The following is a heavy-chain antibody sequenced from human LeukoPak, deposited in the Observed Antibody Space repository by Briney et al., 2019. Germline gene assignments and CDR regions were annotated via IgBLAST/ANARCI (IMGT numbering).Heavy chain of an antibody. CDR3: ATAGRPSRRYYFDY. CDR2: IHHSGTT. D-gene: IGHD2-15*01. J-gene: IGHJ4*02. V-gene: IGHV4-38-2*01. CDR1: IYSINSSYY. Sequence: PSETLSLTCSVSIYSINSSYYWGWIRQPPGKGLEWIGNIHHSGTTYYNPSLTSRLTLSVDTSKNQFSLKLSSVTAADTAVYYCATAGRPSRRYYFDYWGQGTLVTVSS.